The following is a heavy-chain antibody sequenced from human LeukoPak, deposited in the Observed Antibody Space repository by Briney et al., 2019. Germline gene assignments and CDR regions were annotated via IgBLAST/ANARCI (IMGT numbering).Heavy chain of an antibody. CDR3: AKDTSVLRGYFDF. D-gene: IGHD3-10*01. CDR2: ISGRGGRT. V-gene: IGHV3-23*01. Sequence: GGSLRLSCAASGFTFSSYAMSWVRQAPGKGLEWVSGISGRGGRTYYADSVKGRFTISRDNSKHTLYLQMKSLRAEDTAVYYCAKDTSVLRGYFDFWGQGTLVTVSS. CDR1: GFTFSSYA. J-gene: IGHJ4*02.